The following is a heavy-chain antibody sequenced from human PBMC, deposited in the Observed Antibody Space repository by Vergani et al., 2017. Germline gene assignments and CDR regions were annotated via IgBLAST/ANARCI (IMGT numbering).Heavy chain of an antibody. J-gene: IGHJ4*02. CDR2: IWYDGSNK. D-gene: IGHD2-15*01. CDR3: AKEGGGYCSGGTCYPEY. V-gene: IGHV3-30*02. Sequence: QVQLVESGGGLVKPGGSLRLSCAASGFIFSDHYMSWIRQAPGKGLEWVAVIWYDGSNKYYADSVKGRFTISRDNSKNTLYLQMKSLRPEDTAVYYCAKEGGGYCSGGTCYPEYWGQGTLVIVSS. CDR1: GFIFSDHY.